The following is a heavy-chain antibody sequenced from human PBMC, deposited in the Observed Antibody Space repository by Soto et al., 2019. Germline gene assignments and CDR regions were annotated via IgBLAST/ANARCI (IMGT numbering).Heavy chain of an antibody. CDR1: GYTFTSYY. CDR2: INPNGCST. D-gene: IGHD3-22*01. J-gene: IGHJ4*02. Sequence: ASVKVSCKASGYTFTSYYMHWVRQAPGQGLEWMRIINPNGCSTSYAQKFQGRVTMTRDTSISTAYMELSRLRSDDTAVYYCARDFYYDSSGYHLPFDYWGQGSLVKSPQ. V-gene: IGHV1-2*02. CDR3: ARDFYYDSSGYHLPFDY.